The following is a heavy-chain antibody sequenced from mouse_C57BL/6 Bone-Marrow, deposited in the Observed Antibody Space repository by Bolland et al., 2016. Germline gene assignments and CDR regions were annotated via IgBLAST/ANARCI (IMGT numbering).Heavy chain of an antibody. CDR2: SGNT. Sequence: SGNTYYNEKFKGQATLTADKSSSTAYMELRSLTSEDSAVYFCARGSPFAYWGQGTT. J-gene: IGHJ2*01. V-gene: IGHV1-81*01. CDR3: ARGSPFAY.